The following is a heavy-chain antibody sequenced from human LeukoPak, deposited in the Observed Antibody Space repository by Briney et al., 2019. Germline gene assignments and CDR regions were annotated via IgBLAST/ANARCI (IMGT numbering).Heavy chain of an antibody. CDR3: ARARIVVVQAAMFSTWLGT. J-gene: IGHJ5*02. CDR1: GGSIRSGGYS. V-gene: IGHV4-30-2*01. D-gene: IGHD2-2*01. CDR2: IYHSGST. Sequence: PSQTLSLTCAVSGGSIRSGGYSWRWIRQPPGKGLEWIGYIYHSGSTYYNPSLKSRVTISVDRSKNQFSLKLSSVTAAATAVYYCARARIVVVQAAMFSTWLGTCGQGTLVTVSS.